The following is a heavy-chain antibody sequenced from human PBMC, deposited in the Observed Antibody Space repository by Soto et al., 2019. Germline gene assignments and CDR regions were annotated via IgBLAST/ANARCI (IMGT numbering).Heavy chain of an antibody. V-gene: IGHV4-39*01. D-gene: IGHD1-26*01. J-gene: IGHJ1*01. CDR1: GGSISSSSYY. CDR2: IYYSGST. CDR3: ARRGARWHPRAEYFQH. Sequence: PSETLSLTCTVSGGSISSSSYYWGWIRQPPGKGLEWTGSIYYSGSTYYNPSLKSRVTISVDTSKNQFSLKLSSVTAADTAVYDCARRGARWHPRAEYFQHWGRVTRGTVSS.